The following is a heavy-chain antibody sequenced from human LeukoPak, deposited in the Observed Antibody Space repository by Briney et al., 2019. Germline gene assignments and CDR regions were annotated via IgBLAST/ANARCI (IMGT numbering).Heavy chain of an antibody. CDR3: AAEGGTAEAAFDY. D-gene: IGHD6-19*01. J-gene: IGHJ4*02. CDR2: IYYSGST. V-gene: IGHV4-39*01. CDR1: GGSIGGSGYY. Sequence: SETLSLTCSVSGGSIGGSGYYWAWIRQPPGKGLEWIGSIYYSGSTYYNPSLKSRVTISVDTSKNQFSLKLSSVTAADTAVYYCAAEGGTAEAAFDYWGQGTHVTVSS.